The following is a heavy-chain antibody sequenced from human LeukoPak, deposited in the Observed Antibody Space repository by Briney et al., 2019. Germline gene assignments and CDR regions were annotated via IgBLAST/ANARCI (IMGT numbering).Heavy chain of an antibody. CDR3: ARADGWYYFDY. CDR1: GGSISSYY. CDR2: IYYSGTT. J-gene: IGHJ4*02. D-gene: IGHD6-19*01. Sequence: PSETLSLTCTVSGGSISSYYWSWIRQPPGKGLEWIGYIYYSGTTNYNPSLKSRVTISVDKSKNQFSLKLSSVTAADTAVYYCARADGWYYFDYWGQGTLVTVSS. V-gene: IGHV4-59*12.